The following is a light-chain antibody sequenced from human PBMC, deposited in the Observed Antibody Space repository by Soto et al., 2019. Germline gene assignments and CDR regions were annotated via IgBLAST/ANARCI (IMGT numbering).Light chain of an antibody. CDR3: QQYGSSPIT. CDR2: GAS. Sequence: EIVLTQSPGALSLSPGERATLSCRASQSVASSFLAWYQQKPGQAPRLLMYGASSRATGIPDRFSGSGSGTDFTLTISSLEPEDFAMYYCQQYGSSPITFGPGTKVDLK. J-gene: IGKJ3*01. CDR1: QSVASSF. V-gene: IGKV3-20*01.